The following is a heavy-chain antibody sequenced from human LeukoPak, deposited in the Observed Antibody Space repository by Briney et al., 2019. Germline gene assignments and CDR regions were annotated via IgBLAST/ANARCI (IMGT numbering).Heavy chain of an antibody. CDR1: GFTFSTYG. CDR3: AKEGVQTPSDWYFDL. D-gene: IGHD1-26*01. Sequence: GGSLRLSCAASGFTFSTYGMGWVRQAPGKGLEWVSSINGGTSTWYADSVKGRFTISRDNSKNTLYLQMNSLRAEDTAVYYCAKEGVQTPSDWYFDLWGRGTLVTVSS. J-gene: IGHJ2*01. V-gene: IGHV3-23*03. CDR2: INGGTST.